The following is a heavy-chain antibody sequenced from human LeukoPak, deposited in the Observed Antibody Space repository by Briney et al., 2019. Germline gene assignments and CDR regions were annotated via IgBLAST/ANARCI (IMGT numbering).Heavy chain of an antibody. Sequence: SETLSLTCTVSGGSISSSSYYWGWIRQPPGKGLEWIGSIYYSGSTYYNPSLKSRVTISVDTSKNQFSLKLSSVTAADTAVYYCARVEADDSSGLAIWGQGTLVTVSS. CDR3: ARVEADDSSGLAI. V-gene: IGHV4-39*07. J-gene: IGHJ4*02. CDR2: IYYSGST. D-gene: IGHD3-22*01. CDR1: GGSISSSSYY.